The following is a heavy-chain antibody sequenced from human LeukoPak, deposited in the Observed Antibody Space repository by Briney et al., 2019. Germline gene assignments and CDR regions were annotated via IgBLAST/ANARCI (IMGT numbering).Heavy chain of an antibody. CDR3: AKASGGTYYYYMDV. CDR1: GFTFDDYA. D-gene: IGHD3-3*01. V-gene: IGHV3-9*01. J-gene: IGHJ6*03. CDR2: INWNSRNI. Sequence: GGSLRLSCAASGFTFDDYAMHWVRQAPGKGLEWVSCINWNSRNIVYADSVKGRFTISRDNAKNSLYLQMNSLRAEDTALYYCAKASGGTYYYYMDVWGKGTTVTVSS.